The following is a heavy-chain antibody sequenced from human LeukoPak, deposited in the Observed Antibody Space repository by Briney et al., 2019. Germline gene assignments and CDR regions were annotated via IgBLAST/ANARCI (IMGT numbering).Heavy chain of an antibody. D-gene: IGHD1-7*01. J-gene: IGHJ4*02. CDR3: ARAHNWKYGTFEH. V-gene: IGHV3-21*01. CDR1: GFTVSSNY. Sequence: PGGSLRLSCAASGFTVSSNYMSWVRQAPGKGLEWVSCISSSSSYIYYADSVKGRFTISRDNAKNSLHLQMNSLRAEDTALYYCARAHNWKYGTFEHWGQGTLVTVSS. CDR2: ISSSSSYI.